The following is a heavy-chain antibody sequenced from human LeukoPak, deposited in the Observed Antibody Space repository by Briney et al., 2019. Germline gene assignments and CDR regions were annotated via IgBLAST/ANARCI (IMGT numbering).Heavy chain of an antibody. D-gene: IGHD3-22*01. V-gene: IGHV3-13*01. Sequence: RAGGSLRLSCAASGFTFSNYDMHWVRQATGKGLEWVSAIGTAGDTYYPGSVKGRFTISRENAKNSLSLQMNSLRAGDTAVYYCARDRYNYYDSSGYHYYYGMDVWGQGTTVTVSS. CDR2: IGTAGDT. CDR1: GFTFSNYD. J-gene: IGHJ6*02. CDR3: ARDRYNYYDSSGYHYYYGMDV.